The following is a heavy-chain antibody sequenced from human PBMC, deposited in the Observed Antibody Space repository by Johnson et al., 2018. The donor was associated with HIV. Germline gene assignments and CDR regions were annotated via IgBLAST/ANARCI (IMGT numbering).Heavy chain of an antibody. CDR2: ISYDGSNK. CDR1: GFTFSSYA. Sequence: QVHLVESGGGVVQPGRSLRLSCAASGFTFSSYAMHWVRQAPGKGLEWVAVISYDGSNKYYADSVKGRFTISRDNSKNTLYLQMNSLRAEDTALYYCARERRSTNTWYVRDAFDIWGQGTMVTVSS. J-gene: IGHJ3*02. V-gene: IGHV3-30*04. CDR3: ARERRSTNTWYVRDAFDI. D-gene: IGHD2-2*01.